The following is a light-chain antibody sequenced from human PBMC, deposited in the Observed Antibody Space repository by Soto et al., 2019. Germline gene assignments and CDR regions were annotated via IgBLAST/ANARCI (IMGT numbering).Light chain of an antibody. V-gene: IGKV3-20*01. J-gene: IGKJ1*01. CDR2: GAS. CDR1: QSVSSSY. CDR3: QQYGSPPWT. Sequence: EIVLTQSPGTLSLSPGERATLSCRASQSVSSSYLAWHQQKPGQAPRVLIYGASSRATGIPDRFSGSGSGTDFTLTISRLEPEDFAVYYCQQYGSPPWTFGQGTKVEFK.